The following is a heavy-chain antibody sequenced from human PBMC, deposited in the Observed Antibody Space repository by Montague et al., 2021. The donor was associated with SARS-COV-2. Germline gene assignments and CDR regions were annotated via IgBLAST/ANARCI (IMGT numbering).Heavy chain of an antibody. J-gene: IGHJ4*02. CDR1: GFTFSSYA. CDR2: ISYDGSNK. V-gene: IGHV3-30-3*01. CDR3: ARGYGGCYYYFDF. D-gene: IGHD2-15*01. Sequence: SLRLSCAASGFTFSSYAMHWVRQAPGKGLEWVAVISYDGSNKYYADSVKGRFTISRDNSKNTLYLQMNSLRAEDTAVYYCARGYGGCYYYFDFWGQGTLVTVSS.